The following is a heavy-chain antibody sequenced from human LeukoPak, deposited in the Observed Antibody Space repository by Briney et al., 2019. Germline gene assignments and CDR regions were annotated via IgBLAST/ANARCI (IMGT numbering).Heavy chain of an antibody. Sequence: ASVKVSCKASGGTFRSAAMSWVRQAPGQGLEWVRHIILMFGTTTYAQKFQGRVTITADESTRTVHMELNSLTSDDTAIYYCTRDEHKGSATFNYWGQGTLVIVSS. CDR3: TRDEHKGSATFNY. V-gene: IGHV1-69*13. CDR1: GGTFRSAA. CDR2: IILMFGTT. D-gene: IGHD3-10*01. J-gene: IGHJ4*02.